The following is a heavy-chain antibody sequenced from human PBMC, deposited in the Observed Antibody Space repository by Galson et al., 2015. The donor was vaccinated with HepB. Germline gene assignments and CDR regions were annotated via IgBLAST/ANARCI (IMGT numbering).Heavy chain of an antibody. J-gene: IGHJ4*02. CDR1: GFTFSTYG. Sequence: SLRLSCAASGFTFSTYGMNWVRQAPGKGLEWVAVIWYDGSNKYYADSVKGRFTISRDNSKNTLYLQMNSLRAEDTAVYYCARGHLGYCSGGSCYLPDYWGQGTLVTVSS. CDR2: IWYDGSNK. D-gene: IGHD2-15*01. V-gene: IGHV3-33*01. CDR3: ARGHLGYCSGGSCYLPDY.